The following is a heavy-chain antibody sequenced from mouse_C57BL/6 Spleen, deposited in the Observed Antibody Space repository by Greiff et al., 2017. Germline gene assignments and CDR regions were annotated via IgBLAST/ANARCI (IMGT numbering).Heavy chain of an antibody. D-gene: IGHD1-1*01. CDR1: GYPFSSYW. V-gene: IGHV1-80*01. CDR3: AREGYYGSPFAY. J-gene: IGHJ3*01. CDR2: IYPGDGDT. Sequence: QVQLQQSGAELVKPGASVKISCKASGYPFSSYWMNRVKQRPGKGLEWIGQIYPGDGDTNYNGKFKGKATLTADKSSSTAYMQLSSLTSEDSAVYFCAREGYYGSPFAYWGQGTLVTVSA.